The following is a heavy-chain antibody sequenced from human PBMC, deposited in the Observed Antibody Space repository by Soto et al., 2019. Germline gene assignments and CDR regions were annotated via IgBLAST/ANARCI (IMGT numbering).Heavy chain of an antibody. CDR1: GYSFTSYW. CDR2: IDPSDSYT. D-gene: IGHD6-19*01. J-gene: IGHJ3*02. Sequence: GESLKISCKGSGYSFTSYWISWVCQMPGKGLEWMGRIDPSDSYTNYSPSFQGHVTISAGKSISTAYLQWSSLKASDTAMYYCARSIAGGWRDAFDIWGQGTMVTVSS. CDR3: ARSIAGGWRDAFDI. V-gene: IGHV5-10-1*01.